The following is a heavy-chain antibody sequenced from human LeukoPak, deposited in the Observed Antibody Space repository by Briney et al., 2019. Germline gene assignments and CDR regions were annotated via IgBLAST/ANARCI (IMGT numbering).Heavy chain of an antibody. CDR3: AREGRWEHHAFDI. D-gene: IGHD1-26*01. V-gene: IGHV4-39*07. Sequence: NASETLSLTCTVSGGSISSSSYYWGWTCQPPGKGLEWIGSIYYSGSTYYNPSLKSRVTISVDTSKNQFSLKLSSVTAADTAVYYCAREGRWEHHAFDIWGQGTMVTVSS. CDR2: IYYSGST. CDR1: GGSISSSSYY. J-gene: IGHJ3*02.